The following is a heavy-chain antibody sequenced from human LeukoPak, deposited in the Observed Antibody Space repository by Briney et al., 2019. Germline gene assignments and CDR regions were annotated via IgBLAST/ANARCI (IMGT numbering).Heavy chain of an antibody. D-gene: IGHD3-10*01. J-gene: IGHJ4*02. CDR3: ARFGITVVRGGKYYFDY. CDR2: IHYSGIT. Sequence: SETLSLTCTVFAGSISGYYWSWIRQPPGKGLEWIGYIHYSGITNYNPSLKSRVSISVDTSKNQFSLMLSSVTAADTAVYYCARFGITVVRGGKYYFDYWGQGTLVTVSS. V-gene: IGHV4-59*08. CDR1: AGSISGYY.